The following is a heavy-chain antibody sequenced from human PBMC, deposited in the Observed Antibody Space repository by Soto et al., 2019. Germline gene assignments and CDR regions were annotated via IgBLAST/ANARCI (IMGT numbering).Heavy chain of an antibody. Sequence: SETLSLTCAVYGGSFIGYYCILIRHPPFKWLEWIVEINHSGSTNYNLSLKSRVTTSVDTSKNQFSLKLSSVTAADTAVYYCARARAGYCSGGGCHPHYSHGMDVWGQGTTVTVSS. D-gene: IGHD2-8*02. CDR1: GGSFIGYY. CDR2: INHSGST. V-gene: IGHV4-34*01. CDR3: ARARAGYCSGGGCHPHYSHGMDV. J-gene: IGHJ6*02.